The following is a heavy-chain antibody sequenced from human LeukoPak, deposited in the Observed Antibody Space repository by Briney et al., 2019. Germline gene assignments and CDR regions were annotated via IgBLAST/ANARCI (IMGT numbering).Heavy chain of an antibody. V-gene: IGHV4-39*07. J-gene: IGHJ4*02. CDR1: GASISSTSYL. CDR3: ARRRSEGPFDY. Sequence: SETLSLTCSVSGASISSTSYLWGWIRQPPGKGLEWIGSISYSGSAYYNPSLKSRVTISADTSKNQFSLKLSSVTAADTAVYYCARRRSEGPFDYWGQGTLVTVSS. CDR2: ISYSGSA.